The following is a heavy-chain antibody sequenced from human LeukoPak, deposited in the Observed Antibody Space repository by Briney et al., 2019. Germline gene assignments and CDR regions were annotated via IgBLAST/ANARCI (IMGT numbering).Heavy chain of an antibody. CDR1: GGSITSPY. D-gene: IGHD3-16*01. CDR3: VRMGAGGY. Sequence: PSETLSLTCTVSGGSITSPYWSWIRQSPGKGLEWIAYMYYSGSTSYNPSLKSRVTISLDTSKNQFSLKLSSVTAADTAVYYCVRMGAGGYWGRGTLVTVSS. V-gene: IGHV4-59*11. CDR2: MYYSGST. J-gene: IGHJ4*02.